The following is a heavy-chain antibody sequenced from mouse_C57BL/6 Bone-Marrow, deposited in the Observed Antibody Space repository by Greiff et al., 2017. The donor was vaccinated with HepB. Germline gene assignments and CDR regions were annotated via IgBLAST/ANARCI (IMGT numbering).Heavy chain of an antibody. V-gene: IGHV1-69*01. CDR1: GYTFTSYW. Sequence: QVQLQQPGAELVMPGASVKLSCKASGYTFTSYWMHCVKQRPGQGLEWIGEIDPSDSYTNYNQKFKGKSTLTVDKSSSTAYMQLSSLTSEDSAVYYSAREYAMDYWGQGTSVTVSS. J-gene: IGHJ4*01. CDR3: AREYAMDY. CDR2: IDPSDSYT.